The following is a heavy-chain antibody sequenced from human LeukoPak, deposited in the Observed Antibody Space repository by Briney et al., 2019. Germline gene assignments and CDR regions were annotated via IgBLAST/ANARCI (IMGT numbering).Heavy chain of an antibody. CDR2: INHSGST. Sequence: SETLSLTCAVYGGSFSGYYWSWIRQPPRKGLEWIGEINHSGSTNYNPSLKSRVTISVDTSKNQFSLKLRSVTAADTAVYYCARERVEYQLLSKREVYHFDYWGQGILVTVSS. D-gene: IGHD2-2*01. J-gene: IGHJ4*02. V-gene: IGHV4-34*01. CDR1: GGSFSGYY. CDR3: ARERVEYQLLSKREVYHFDY.